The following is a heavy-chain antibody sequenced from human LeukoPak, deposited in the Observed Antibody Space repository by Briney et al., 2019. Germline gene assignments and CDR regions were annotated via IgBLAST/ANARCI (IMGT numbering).Heavy chain of an antibody. CDR3: ARGGRYYDFWSGPSYFDY. Sequence: GGSLRLSCAASGFTFSSYWMHWVRQAPGKGLVWVSRINSDGSSTSYADSVKGRFTISRDNAKNTLYLQMNSLRAEDTAVYYCARGGRYYDFWSGPSYFDYWGQGSLVTVSS. CDR1: GFTFSSYW. J-gene: IGHJ4*02. D-gene: IGHD3-3*01. V-gene: IGHV3-74*01. CDR2: INSDGSST.